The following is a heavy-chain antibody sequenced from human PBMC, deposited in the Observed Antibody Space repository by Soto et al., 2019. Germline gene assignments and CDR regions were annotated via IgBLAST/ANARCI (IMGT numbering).Heavy chain of an antibody. D-gene: IGHD5-12*01. CDR1: GGSISSSSYY. CDR2: IYYSGST. V-gene: IGHV4-39*07. CDR3: SSLPDGYTSGLDY. J-gene: IGHJ4*02. Sequence: SETLSLTCTVSGGSISSSSYYWGWIRQPPGKGLEWIGSIYYSGSTNYNPSLKSRVTISVDTSKNQFSLKLSSVTAAVTAVYYCSSLPDGYTSGLDYWGQGTLVTVSS.